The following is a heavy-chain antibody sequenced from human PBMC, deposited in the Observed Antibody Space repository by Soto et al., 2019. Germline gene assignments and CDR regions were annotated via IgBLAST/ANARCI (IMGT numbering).Heavy chain of an antibody. V-gene: IGHV4-31*03. CDR2: IYYSGST. CDR1: GGSISSGGYY. CDR3: ARDQGYYDSSGYYADDAFDI. Sequence: QVQLQESGPGLVKPSQTLSLTCTVSGGSISSGGYYWSWIRQHPGKGLEWIGYIYYSGSTYYNPSLKSRVTISVDTTKNQFSLKLSSVTAADTAVYYCARDQGYYDSSGYYADDAFDIWGQGTMVTVSS. J-gene: IGHJ3*02. D-gene: IGHD3-22*01.